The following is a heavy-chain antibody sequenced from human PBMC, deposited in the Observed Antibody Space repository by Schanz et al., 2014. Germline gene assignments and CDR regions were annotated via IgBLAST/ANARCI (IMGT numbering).Heavy chain of an antibody. CDR3: AKDQGSYGSGSYSYFDY. D-gene: IGHD3-10*01. CDR1: GFTFSSYG. CDR2: ISYDGNNE. Sequence: QVQLVESGGGVVQPGRSRRLSCEASGFTFSSYGMHWVRQAPGKGLEWVAVISYDGNNEDYADSVKGRFTISRDNSKNTLYLQMNSLRAEDTAVYYCAKDQGSYGSGSYSYFDYWGQGTLATVSS. V-gene: IGHV3-30*18. J-gene: IGHJ4*02.